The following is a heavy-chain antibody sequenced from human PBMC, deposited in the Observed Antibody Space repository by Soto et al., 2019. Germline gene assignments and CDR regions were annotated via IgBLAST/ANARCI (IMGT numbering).Heavy chain of an antibody. V-gene: IGHV3-48*01. J-gene: IGHJ6*03. CDR2: ISSSSSTI. CDR3: ASCSLEWFMNYYYYYYMDV. Sequence: GGSLRLSCAASGFTFSSYSMNWVRQAPGKGLEWVSYISSSSSTIYYADSVKGRFTISRDNAKNSLYLQMNSLRAEDTAVYYCASCSLEWFMNYYYYYYMDVWGKGTTVTVSS. D-gene: IGHD3-3*01. CDR1: GFTFSSYS.